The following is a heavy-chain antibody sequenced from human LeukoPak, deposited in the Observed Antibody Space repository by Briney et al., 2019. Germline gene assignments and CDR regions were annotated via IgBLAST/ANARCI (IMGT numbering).Heavy chain of an antibody. Sequence: PGGSLRLSCAASGFTFSSYPMHWVRQAPGKGLEWVAVISYDGSNKYYADSVKGRLTISRDSSKNTLFLQMNSLRAEDTAIYYCARAVPDDSSGWLDAFDIWGQGTMVTVSS. J-gene: IGHJ3*02. CDR2: ISYDGSNK. D-gene: IGHD6-19*01. CDR1: GFTFSSYP. CDR3: ARAVPDDSSGWLDAFDI. V-gene: IGHV3-30*04.